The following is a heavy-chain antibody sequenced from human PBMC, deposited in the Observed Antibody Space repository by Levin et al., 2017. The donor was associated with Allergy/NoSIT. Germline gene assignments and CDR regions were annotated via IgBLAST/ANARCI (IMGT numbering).Heavy chain of an antibody. CDR3: ARGYYYYMDV. J-gene: IGHJ6*03. Sequence: GGSLRLSCAASGFTFDDYGMSLVRQAPGKGLDWVSGINWNGGSTGYADSVKGRFTISRDNVKNSLYLQMYSLRAEDTALYYCARGYYYYMDVWGKGTTVTVSS. CDR2: INWNGGST. V-gene: IGHV3-20*04. CDR1: GFTFDDYG.